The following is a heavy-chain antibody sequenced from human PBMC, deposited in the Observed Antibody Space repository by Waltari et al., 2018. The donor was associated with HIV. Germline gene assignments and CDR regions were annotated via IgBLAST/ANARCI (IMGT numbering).Heavy chain of an antibody. D-gene: IGHD3-3*01. Sequence: EVQLVESGGGLVQPGGSLRLSCAASGFTFSSYWMSWCRQGPGKGLEWVANINEDGSGKYYVDSVKGRFTISRDNAKNSLYLQMNSLRAEDTAVYYCARSSYVMEYYFDYWGQGTLVTVSS. CDR3: ARSSYVMEYYFDY. CDR2: INEDGSGK. J-gene: IGHJ4*02. V-gene: IGHV3-7*04. CDR1: GFTFSSYW.